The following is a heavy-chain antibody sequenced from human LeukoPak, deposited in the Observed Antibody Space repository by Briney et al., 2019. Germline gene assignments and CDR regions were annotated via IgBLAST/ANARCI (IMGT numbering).Heavy chain of an antibody. V-gene: IGHV1-24*01. CDR3: ATWEAGRGYLGY. CDR1: GYTLTELS. D-gene: IGHD1-26*01. CDR2: FDPEDGET. Sequence: ASVKVSCKVSGYTLTELSMHWVRQAPGKGLEWMGGFDPEDGETIYAQKFQGRVTMTEDTSTDTAYMELSSLRSEDTAVYYCATWEAGRGYLGYWGQGTLVTVSS. J-gene: IGHJ4*02.